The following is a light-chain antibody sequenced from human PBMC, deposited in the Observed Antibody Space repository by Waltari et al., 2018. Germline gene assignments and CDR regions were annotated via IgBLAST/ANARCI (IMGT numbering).Light chain of an antibody. Sequence: EIVLTQSPGTLSLSLGERATVSCRASQSVSRALAWYQQKPGQAPRLLLYGASTRATGLPDRFSGSGSGTDFSLTISRLGPDDFAVYYCQHYLRLPVTFGQGTTVEI. CDR1: QSVSRA. CDR2: GAS. J-gene: IGKJ1*01. V-gene: IGKV3-20*01. CDR3: QHYLRLPVT.